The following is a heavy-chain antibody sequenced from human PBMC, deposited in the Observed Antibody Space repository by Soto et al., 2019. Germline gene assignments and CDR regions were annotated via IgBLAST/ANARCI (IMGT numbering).Heavy chain of an antibody. CDR1: GFXFTGYL. Sequence: EXLKISCKSSGFXFTGYLVNWVRQMPGKGLEWMGRIDPSGSYTNYSPSFQGHVTISADKSISTAYLQWTILKDSDTAMYYCARLDSSSYDWGQGTLGTVS. CDR2: IDPSGSYT. D-gene: IGHD6-6*01. V-gene: IGHV5-10-1*01. CDR3: ARLDSSSYD. J-gene: IGHJ4*02.